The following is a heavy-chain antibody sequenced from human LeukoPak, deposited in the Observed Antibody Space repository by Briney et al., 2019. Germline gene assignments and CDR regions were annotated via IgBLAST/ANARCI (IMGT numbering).Heavy chain of an antibody. J-gene: IGHJ4*02. CDR3: ARGHSAYYYNFDY. CDR1: GGSVSSGSYS. V-gene: IGHV4-61*01. Sequence: SETLSLTCTVFGGSVSSGSYSWSWIRQPPGKGLQWIGYIYNTGSTNHNPSLKSRVTMSVDTSKNQFSLNLSSVTAADTAVYYCARGHSAYYYNFDYWGRGTLVTVSS. D-gene: IGHD3-22*01. CDR2: IYNTGST.